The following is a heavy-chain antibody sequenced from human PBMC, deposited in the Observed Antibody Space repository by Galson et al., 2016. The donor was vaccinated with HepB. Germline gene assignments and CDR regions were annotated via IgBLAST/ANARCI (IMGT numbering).Heavy chain of an antibody. CDR2: IFYFDNT. Sequence: ETLSLTCTVSGASVSSTGYYWSWIRQPPGKGLEWVGYIFYFDNTNYNPSLKSRVTISVDTSKNQFSLKLNSVTAADTAVYYCASDSTYGNFWGQGTLATVSS. V-gene: IGHV4-61*08. CDR3: ASDSTYGNF. CDR1: GASVSSTGYY. J-gene: IGHJ4*02. D-gene: IGHD3-10*01.